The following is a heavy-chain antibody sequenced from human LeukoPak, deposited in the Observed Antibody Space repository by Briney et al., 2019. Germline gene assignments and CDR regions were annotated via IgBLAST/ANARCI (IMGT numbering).Heavy chain of an antibody. Sequence: PSETLSLTCAVSGGSISSYIWWSWVRQPPGKGPEWIGEISHSGTTNYNPSLKSRVTISVDKSKNQFSLNLSSVTAADTAAYYCARYLHYYDSSGLSTHDAFDIWGQGTMVTVSS. CDR3: ARYLHYYDSSGLSTHDAFDI. CDR2: ISHSGTT. V-gene: IGHV4-4*02. D-gene: IGHD3-22*01. CDR1: GGSISSYIW. J-gene: IGHJ3*02.